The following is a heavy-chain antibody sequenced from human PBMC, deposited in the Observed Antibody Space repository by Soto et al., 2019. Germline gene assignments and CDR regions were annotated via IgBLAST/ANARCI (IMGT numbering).Heavy chain of an antibody. CDR3: ARISLGLAFYYYGSGSYRPLYGMDV. CDR2: INHSGST. D-gene: IGHD3-10*01. Sequence: SETLSLTCAVYGGSFSGYYWSWIRQPPGKGLEWIGEINHSGSTNYNPSLKSRVTISVDTSKNQFSLKLSSVTAADTAVYYCARISLGLAFYYYGSGSYRPLYGMDVWGQGTTVTVSS. CDR1: GGSFSGYY. J-gene: IGHJ6*02. V-gene: IGHV4-34*01.